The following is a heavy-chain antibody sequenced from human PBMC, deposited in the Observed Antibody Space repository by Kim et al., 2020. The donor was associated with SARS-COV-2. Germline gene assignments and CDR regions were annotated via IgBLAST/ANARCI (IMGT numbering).Heavy chain of an antibody. CDR1: GFTFSNGW. V-gene: IGHV3-15*01. D-gene: IGHD1-26*01. CDR2: IKSKYDGGTI. J-gene: IGHJ4*02. Sequence: GGSLRLSCVASGFTFSNGWMSWVRQAPGKGLEWVGRIKSKYDGGTIDYVAPVKGRFTISRDDSKNTLSLQMNSLKTEDTAVYYCVVGSYFDYWGQGTLVT. CDR3: VVGSYFDY.